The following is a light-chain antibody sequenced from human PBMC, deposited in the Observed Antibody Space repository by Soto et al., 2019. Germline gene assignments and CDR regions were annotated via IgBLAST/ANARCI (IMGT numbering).Light chain of an antibody. CDR1: QISSSY. J-gene: IGKJ5*01. CDR3: QHSYITTIT. V-gene: IGKV1-39*01. Sequence: DKKMKQSPVALSVSVGERATLTRMASQISSSYLNWYYQKPGKDPKLLIYAASSLQSGVPSRFSGSGSGTDFTITITSLQPEDVTTYYCQHSYITTITYGQGTRLEIK. CDR2: AAS.